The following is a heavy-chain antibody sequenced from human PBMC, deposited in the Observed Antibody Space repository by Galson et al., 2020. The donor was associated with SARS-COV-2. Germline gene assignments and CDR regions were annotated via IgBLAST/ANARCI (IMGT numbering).Heavy chain of an antibody. CDR3: AREIQLKPTLSRGYYCGMDV. Sequence: ASVKVSCKASGYTFTSYDINWVRQATGQGLEWMGWMNPNSGNTGYAQKFQGRVTMTRNTSISTAYMELSSLRSEDTAVYYCAREIQLKPTLSRGYYCGMDVWGQGTTVTVSS. CDR2: MNPNSGNT. V-gene: IGHV1-8*01. CDR1: GYTFTSYD. J-gene: IGHJ6*02. D-gene: IGHD5-18*01.